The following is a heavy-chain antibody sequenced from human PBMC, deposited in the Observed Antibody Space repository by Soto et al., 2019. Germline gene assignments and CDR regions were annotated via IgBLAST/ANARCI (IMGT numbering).Heavy chain of an antibody. CDR3: AKDLKPGSRWSLGGVEHCMDV. Sequence: QVQLVESGGGVVQPGRSLSLSCVGSGFSFSSYDMNWVRQAPGTGLEWVALMSYDGSKKYYGDSVRGRVTISRDNSKNTLYLQMDHVRPGDTAIYYCAKDLKPGSRWSLGGVEHCMDVWGRGTTVSVSS. CDR1: GFSFSSYD. CDR2: MSYDGSKK. J-gene: IGHJ6*03. V-gene: IGHV3-30*18. D-gene: IGHD3-16*01.